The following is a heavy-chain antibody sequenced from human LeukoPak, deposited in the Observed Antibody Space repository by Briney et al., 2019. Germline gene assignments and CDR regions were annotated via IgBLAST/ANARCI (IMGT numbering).Heavy chain of an antibody. CDR3: ARRGIMYSSGWTQNWFDP. CDR2: INHSGST. CDR1: GGSFSGYY. D-gene: IGHD6-19*01. V-gene: IGHV4-34*01. Sequence: SETLSLTCAVCGGSFSGYYWSWIRQPPGKGLEWIGEINHSGSTNYNPSLKSRVTISVDTSKNQFSLKLSSVTAADTAVYYCARRGIMYSSGWTQNWFDPWGQGTLVTVSS. J-gene: IGHJ5*02.